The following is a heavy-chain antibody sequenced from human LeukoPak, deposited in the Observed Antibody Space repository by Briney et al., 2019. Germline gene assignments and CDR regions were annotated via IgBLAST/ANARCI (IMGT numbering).Heavy chain of an antibody. V-gene: IGHV4-59*01. CDR3: ARVGSSSWSHYYYYGMDV. D-gene: IGHD6-6*01. CDR2: IYYSGST. Sequence: PSETLSLTCTVSGGSISSYYWSWIRQPPGKGLEWIGYIYYSGSTNYNPSLKSRVTISVDTSKNQFSLKLSSATAADTAVYYCARVGSSSWSHYYYYGMDVWGQGTTVTVSS. CDR1: GGSISSYY. J-gene: IGHJ6*02.